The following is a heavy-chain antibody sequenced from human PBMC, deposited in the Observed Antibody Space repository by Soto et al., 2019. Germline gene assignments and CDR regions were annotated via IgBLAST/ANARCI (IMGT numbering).Heavy chain of an antibody. D-gene: IGHD3-10*01. J-gene: IGHJ3*02. CDR1: GYTFTSYG. Sequence: QVQLVQSGAEVKKPGASVKVSCKASGYTFTSYGISWVRQAPGQGLEWMGWISAYNGNTNYAQKLQGRVTMTTDTATSTAYMEMRSLRSGDTAVYYCARDWPITMVRGVATDAFDIWGKGTMVTVSS. V-gene: IGHV1-18*01. CDR3: ARDWPITMVRGVATDAFDI. CDR2: ISAYNGNT.